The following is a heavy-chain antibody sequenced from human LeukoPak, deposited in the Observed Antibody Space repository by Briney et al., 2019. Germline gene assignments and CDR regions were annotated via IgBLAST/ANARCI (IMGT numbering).Heavy chain of an antibody. V-gene: IGHV4-61*01. J-gene: IGHJ4*02. D-gene: IGHD6-19*01. CDR3: AREIAVAGGPALDY. CDR2: IYYSGST. CDR1: GGSISSGPYF. Sequence: EASQTLSLTCTVSGGSISSGPYFWSWIRQPPGKGLEWIGYIYYSGSTNYNPSLKSRVTISVDTSKNQFSLKLSSVTAADTAVYYCAREIAVAGGPALDYWGQGTLVTVSS.